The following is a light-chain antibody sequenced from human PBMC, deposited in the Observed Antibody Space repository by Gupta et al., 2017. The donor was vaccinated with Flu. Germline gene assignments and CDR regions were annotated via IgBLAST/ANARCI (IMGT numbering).Light chain of an antibody. J-gene: IGKJ1*01. CDR3: KWRGNGPPT. V-gene: IGKV3-11*01. Sequence: LVFTQSPATLSLSPGERPTLSCRASQSFSSSLAWYQQKPGQAPRLRIYDAANTATGIPARVSGSGSGTDLTLTISSLGPEDFAVEDCKWRGNGPPTFGQGTKVESK. CDR1: QSFSSS. CDR2: DAA.